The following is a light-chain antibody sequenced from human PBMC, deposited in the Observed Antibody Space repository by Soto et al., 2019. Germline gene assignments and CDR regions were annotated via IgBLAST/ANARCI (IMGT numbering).Light chain of an antibody. CDR3: QQRAGSST. J-gene: IGKJ5*01. CDR1: QTGSNQ. Sequence: EIVLTQSPVTLSLSPGERATLSCRASQTGSNQLAWYQQKPGQAPRLLIYDASRRVTGIPARFSGSGSGTDFTLTLSSLEPEDVAVYYCQQRAGSSTFGQGTRLEI. CDR2: DAS. V-gene: IGKV3-11*01.